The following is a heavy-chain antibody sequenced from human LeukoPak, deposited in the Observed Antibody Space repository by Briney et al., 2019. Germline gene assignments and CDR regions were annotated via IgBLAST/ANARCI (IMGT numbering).Heavy chain of an antibody. CDR1: GGTFSSYA. CDR3: ARGGGDFWSGYYTDYYYGMDV. Sequence: ASVKVSCTASGGTFSSYAISWVRQAPGQGLEWMGGIIPIFGTANYAQKFQGRVTITADESTSTAYMELSSLRSEDTAVYYCARGGGDFWSGYYTDYYYGMDVWDQGTTVTVSS. J-gene: IGHJ6*02. CDR2: IIPIFGTA. D-gene: IGHD3-3*01. V-gene: IGHV1-69*13.